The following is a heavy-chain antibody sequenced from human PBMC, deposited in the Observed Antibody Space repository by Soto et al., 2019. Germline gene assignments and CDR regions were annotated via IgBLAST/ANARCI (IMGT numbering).Heavy chain of an antibody. CDR1: GGSFSGYY. J-gene: IGHJ3*02. V-gene: IGHV4-34*01. CDR2: INHSGST. CDR3: ARRLLRSGGRGAFDI. D-gene: IGHD3-10*01. Sequence: QVQLQQWGAGLLKPSETLSLTCAVYGGSFSGYYWSWIRQPPGKGLEWIGEINHSGSTNYNPSLTSQVTISVDTSKNQSSLKLSSVTAADTAVYYCARRLLRSGGRGAFDIWGQGTMVTVSS.